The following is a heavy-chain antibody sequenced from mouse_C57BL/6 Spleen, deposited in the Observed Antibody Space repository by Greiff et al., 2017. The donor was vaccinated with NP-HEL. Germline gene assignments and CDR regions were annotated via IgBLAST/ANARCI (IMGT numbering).Heavy chain of an antibody. J-gene: IGHJ3*01. D-gene: IGHD1-1*01. Sequence: DVKLVESGGGLVKPGGSLKLSCAASGFTFSDYGMHWVRQAPEKGLEWVAYISSGSSTISYADTVTGRFTISSDNAKNTLFLQMTRLRSEDTAMYYWARPLTTVVAPGFAYWGQGTLVTVSA. CDR3: ARPLTTVVAPGFAY. CDR1: GFTFSDYG. CDR2: ISSGSSTI. V-gene: IGHV5-17*01.